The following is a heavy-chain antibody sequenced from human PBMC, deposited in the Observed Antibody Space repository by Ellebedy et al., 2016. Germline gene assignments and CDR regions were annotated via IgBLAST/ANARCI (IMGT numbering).Heavy chain of an antibody. CDR1: GFTFSSYA. CDR3: VKDPQGRVAVAGTGWYFDL. D-gene: IGHD6-19*01. V-gene: IGHV3-30-3*01. CDR2: ISYDGSNK. J-gene: IGHJ2*01. Sequence: GGSLRLSCAASGFTFSSYAMHWVRQAPGKGLEWVAVISYDGSNKYYADSVKGRFTISRDNAKNTLNLQVNSLRAEDTAVYYCVKDPQGRVAVAGTGWYFDLWGRGTLVTVSS.